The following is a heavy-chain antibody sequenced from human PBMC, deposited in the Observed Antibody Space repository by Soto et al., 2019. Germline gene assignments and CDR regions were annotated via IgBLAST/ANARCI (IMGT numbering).Heavy chain of an antibody. CDR2: ISWDGGST. CDR3: AKDAEAKGEFDY. CDR1: GFTFDDYT. V-gene: IGHV3-43*01. Sequence: GGSLRLSCAASGFTFDDYTMHWVRQAPGKGLEWVSLISWDGGSTYYADSVKGRFTISRDNSKNSLYLQMNSLRTEDTALYYCAKDAEAKGEFDYWGQGTLVTVSS. D-gene: IGHD3-16*01. J-gene: IGHJ4*02.